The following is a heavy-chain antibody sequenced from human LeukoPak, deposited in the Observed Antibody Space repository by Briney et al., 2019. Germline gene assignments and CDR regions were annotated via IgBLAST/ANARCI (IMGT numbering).Heavy chain of an antibody. CDR2: IIPSPDIT. J-gene: IGHJ4*02. CDR1: GGTFITYA. CDR3: ARLDSDAEEVFDY. Sequence: SVKVSCKASGGTFITYAISWVRQAPGQGLEWMGRIIPSPDITNYAQKFQGRVTITADKSTSTAYMELSSLRSEDTAVYYCARLDSDAEEVFDYWGQGTLVTVSS. D-gene: IGHD1-26*01. V-gene: IGHV1-69*04.